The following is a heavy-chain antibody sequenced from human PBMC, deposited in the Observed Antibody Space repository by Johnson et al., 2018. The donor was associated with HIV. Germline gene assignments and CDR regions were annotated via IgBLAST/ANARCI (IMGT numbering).Heavy chain of an antibody. CDR1: GFTFDDYA. CDR2: ISWNSGSI. J-gene: IGHJ3*02. Sequence: EVQLVESGGGLVQPGRSLRLSCAASGFTFDDYAMHWVRQAPGKGLEWVSGISWNSGSIGYADSVKGRFTISRDNAKSSLYLQIYSLRPEDTALYYCARAMVVTPVGAVDIWGQGTMVTVSS. CDR3: ARAMVVTPVGAVDI. D-gene: IGHD4-23*01. V-gene: IGHV3-9*01.